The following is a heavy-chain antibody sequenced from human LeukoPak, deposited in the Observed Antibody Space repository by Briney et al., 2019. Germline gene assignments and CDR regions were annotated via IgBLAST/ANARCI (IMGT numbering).Heavy chain of an antibody. J-gene: IGHJ5*02. CDR1: LGPLSGYY. CDR3: SRSPPEYSSSSEVGWFDP. V-gene: IGHV4-4*09. D-gene: IGHD6-6*01. Sequence: SETLSLTCTVSLGPLSGYYWSWIRPPPGKGLEWIGYIYSSGSTSYNPSPRSRVTMSVHTSKNKFSLILKSVTAADTAVHCFSRSPPEYSSSSEVGWFDPWGQGTLVTVSS. CDR2: IYSSGST.